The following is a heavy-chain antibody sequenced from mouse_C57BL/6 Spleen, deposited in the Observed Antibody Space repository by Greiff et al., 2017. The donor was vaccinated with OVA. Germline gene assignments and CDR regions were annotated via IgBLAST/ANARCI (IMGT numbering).Heavy chain of an antibody. J-gene: IGHJ3*01. Sequence: VQLQQPGAELVKPGASVKLSCKASGYTFTSYWMHWVKQRPGQGLEWIGMIHPNSGSTNYNEKFKSKATLTVDKSSSTAYMQLSSLTSEDSAVYYCAREQQLRLPAWFAYWGQGTLVTVSA. CDR3: AREQQLRLPAWFAY. D-gene: IGHD3-2*02. CDR2: IHPNSGST. CDR1: GYTFTSYW. V-gene: IGHV1-64*01.